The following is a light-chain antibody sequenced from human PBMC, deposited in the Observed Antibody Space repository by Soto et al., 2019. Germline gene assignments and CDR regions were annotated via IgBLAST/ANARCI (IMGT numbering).Light chain of an antibody. CDR1: QSVSSSY. CDR2: GAS. CDR3: QQRSNWPPIT. Sequence: EMVLTQSPGTLSLSPGERATLSCRASQSVSSSYLAWYQQKPGQAPRLLISGASNRATGIPARFSGSGSGTDFTLTISSLEPEDFAVYYCQQRSNWPPITFGQGRLLEIK. V-gene: IGKV3D-20*02. J-gene: IGKJ5*01.